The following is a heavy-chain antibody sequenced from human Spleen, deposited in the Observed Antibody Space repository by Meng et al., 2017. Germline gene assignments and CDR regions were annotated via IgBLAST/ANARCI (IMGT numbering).Heavy chain of an antibody. Sequence: SETLSLTCAVYGASFSGYYWTWIRQPPGKGLEWIGEINHSESADYNPSLKSRVTISLDTSKNQFSLKLTSVTAADTAVYYCARDLAAAGLGGDAFDIWGQGTMVTVSS. J-gene: IGHJ3*02. CDR2: INHSESA. D-gene: IGHD6-13*01. CDR1: GASFSGYY. CDR3: ARDLAAAGLGGDAFDI. V-gene: IGHV4-34*01.